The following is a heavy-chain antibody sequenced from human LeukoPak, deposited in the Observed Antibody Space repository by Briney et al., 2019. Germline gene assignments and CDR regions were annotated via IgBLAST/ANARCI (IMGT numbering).Heavy chain of an antibody. J-gene: IGHJ4*02. Sequence: SETLSLTCTVSGGSVSSGSYYWSWIRQPPGKGLEWIGYIYYSGSTNYNPSLKSRVTISVDTSKNQFSLKLSSVTAADTAVYYRARVIATASYYFDYWGQGTLVTVSS. V-gene: IGHV4-61*01. CDR3: ARVIATASYYFDY. CDR2: IYYSGST. D-gene: IGHD1-26*01. CDR1: GGSVSSGSYY.